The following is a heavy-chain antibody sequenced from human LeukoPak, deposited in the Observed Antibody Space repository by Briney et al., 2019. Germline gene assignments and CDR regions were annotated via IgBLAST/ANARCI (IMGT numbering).Heavy chain of an antibody. CDR3: ARISSGWYDPFDY. V-gene: IGHV3-21*01. J-gene: IGHJ4*02. D-gene: IGHD6-19*01. CDR1: GFTFSSYS. CDR2: ISSSSSYI. Sequence: GGSLRPSCAASGFTFSSYSMNWVRQAPGKGLEWVSSISSSSSYIYYADSVKGRFTISRDNAKNSLYLQMNSLRAEDTAVYYCARISSGWYDPFDYWGQGTLVTVSS.